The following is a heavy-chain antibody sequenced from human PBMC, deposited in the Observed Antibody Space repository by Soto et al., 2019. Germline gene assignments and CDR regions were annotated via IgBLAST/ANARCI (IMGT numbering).Heavy chain of an antibody. J-gene: IGHJ5*02. CDR3: AKEGPRREIFGVVIYRMGWFDP. CDR2: ISYDGSNK. Sequence: GGSLRLSCAASGFTFSSYGMHWVRQAPGKGLEWVAVISYDGSNKYYADSVKGRFTISRDNSKNTLYLQMNSLRAEDTAVYYCAKEGPRREIFGVVIYRMGWFDPWGQGTLVTVYS. CDR1: GFTFSSYG. V-gene: IGHV3-30*18. D-gene: IGHD3-3*01.